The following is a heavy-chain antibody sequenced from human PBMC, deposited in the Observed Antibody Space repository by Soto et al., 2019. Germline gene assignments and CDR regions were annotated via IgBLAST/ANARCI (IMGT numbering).Heavy chain of an antibody. Sequence: EVQLVESGGGLVQPGGSLRLSCAASGFTFSKYWMHWVRQAPGKGLVWVSRINGDGSITTYADSVKGRFTISRDNAKNTLHLQMNSLRAEDTAVYYCARDGYTGSWHEGLDYWGQGTLVTASS. V-gene: IGHV3-74*01. D-gene: IGHD6-13*01. CDR3: ARDGYTGSWHEGLDY. CDR2: INGDGSIT. CDR1: GFTFSKYW. J-gene: IGHJ4*02.